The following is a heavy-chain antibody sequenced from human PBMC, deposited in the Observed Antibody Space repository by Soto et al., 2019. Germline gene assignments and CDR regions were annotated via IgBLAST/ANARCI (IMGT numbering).Heavy chain of an antibody. Sequence: PGGSLGLSCAASRFSVSSYAVDGVRQAPGKGLEWVSGISGGGGRTYYADSVKGRFTISRDNSKNTLYVEVNSLRAEDTAVYYCAKGRDELDYMDVWGKGTTVTVSS. CDR2: ISGGGGRT. CDR1: RFSVSSYA. CDR3: AKGRDELDYMDV. V-gene: IGHV3-23*01. J-gene: IGHJ6*03.